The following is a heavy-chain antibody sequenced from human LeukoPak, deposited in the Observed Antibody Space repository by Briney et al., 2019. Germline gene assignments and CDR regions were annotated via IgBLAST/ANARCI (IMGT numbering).Heavy chain of an antibody. J-gene: IGHJ4*02. CDR2: IYYSGST. D-gene: IGHD2-21*01. CDR1: GGSISNYY. V-gene: IGHV4-59*01. Sequence: SETLSLTCTVSGGSISNYYWSWVRQPPGKGLEWIGYIYYSGSTTYNPSLKSRVTISVHTSKNQFSLKVSSVTAADTAVYYCARMSVVRTFDYWGQGTLVTVSS. CDR3: ARMSVVRTFDY.